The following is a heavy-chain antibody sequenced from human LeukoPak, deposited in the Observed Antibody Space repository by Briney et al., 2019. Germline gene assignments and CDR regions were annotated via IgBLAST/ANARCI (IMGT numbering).Heavy chain of an antibody. J-gene: IGHJ6*02. V-gene: IGHV1-2*02. D-gene: IGHD5/OR15-5a*01. Sequence: GASVKVSCKASGYTLTSYYMHWVRQAPGQGLEWMGWINPNSGGTNYAQKFQGRVTMTRDTSTSTAYMELSRLRSDDTAVYYCARSRSPYYYYGMDVWGQGTTVTVSS. CDR2: INPNSGGT. CDR3: ARSRSPYYYYGMDV. CDR1: GYTLTSYY.